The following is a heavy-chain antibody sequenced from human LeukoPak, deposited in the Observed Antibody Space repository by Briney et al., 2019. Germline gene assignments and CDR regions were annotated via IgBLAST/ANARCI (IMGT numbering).Heavy chain of an antibody. D-gene: IGHD1-26*01. CDR1: GFNFSSYS. J-gene: IGHJ4*02. CDR3: ARDYSGSYGY. V-gene: IGHV3-21*01. Sequence: GGSLRLSCAASGFNFSSYSMNWVRQAPGKGLEWVSSISSSSSHIYYADSVKGRFTISRDNAKNSLYLQMNSLRAEDTAVYYCARDYSGSYGYWGQGTLVTVSS. CDR2: ISSSSSHI.